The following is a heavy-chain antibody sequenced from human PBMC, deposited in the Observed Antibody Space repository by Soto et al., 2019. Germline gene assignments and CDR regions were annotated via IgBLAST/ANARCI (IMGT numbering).Heavy chain of an antibody. CDR3: ARDRPAIVVVTADAFDI. V-gene: IGHV3-21*01. CDR2: ISSSSSYI. CDR1: GFTFSSYS. D-gene: IGHD2-21*02. Sequence: GGSLRLSCAASGFTFSSYSMNWVRQAPGKGLEWVSSISSSSSYIYYADSVKGRFTISRDNAKNSLYLQMNSLRAEDTAVYYCARDRPAIVVVTADAFDIWGQGTMVTVSS. J-gene: IGHJ3*02.